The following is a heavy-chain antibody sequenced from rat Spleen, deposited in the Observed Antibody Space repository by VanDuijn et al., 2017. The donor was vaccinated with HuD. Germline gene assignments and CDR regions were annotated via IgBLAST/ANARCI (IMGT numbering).Heavy chain of an antibody. Sequence: EVQLVESGGGLVQPGRSLKLSCVASGFTFNNFWMSWIRQAPGKGLEWVASIPNGGPNTYYSDSVKDRFTISRDNAKSTLYLQMNSLRSEDTATYYCTRTTEADYFDYWGQGVMVTVSS. CDR1: GFTFNNFW. CDR3: TRTTEADYFDY. V-gene: IGHV5-31*01. J-gene: IGHJ2*01. CDR2: IPNGGPNT. D-gene: IGHD1-11*01.